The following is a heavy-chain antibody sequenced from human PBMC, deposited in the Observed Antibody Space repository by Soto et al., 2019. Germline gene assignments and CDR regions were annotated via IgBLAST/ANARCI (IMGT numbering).Heavy chain of an antibody. D-gene: IGHD3-22*01. V-gene: IGHV1-58*01. CDR3: AANGYYDSSGYYLRDY. CDR1: GFTFTSSA. J-gene: IGHJ4*02. CDR2: IVVGSGNT. Sequence: SVKVSCKASGFTFTSSAVQWVRQARGQRLEWIGWIVVGSGNTNYAQKFQERVTITRDMSTSTAYMELSSLRSEDTAVYYCAANGYYDSSGYYLRDYWGQGPLVTVSS.